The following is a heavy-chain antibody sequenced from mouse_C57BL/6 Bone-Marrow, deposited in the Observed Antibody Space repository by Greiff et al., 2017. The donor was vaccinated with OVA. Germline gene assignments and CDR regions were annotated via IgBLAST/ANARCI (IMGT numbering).Heavy chain of an antibody. CDR2: IDPENGDT. Sequence: EVKLQESGAELVRPGASVKLSCTASGFNIKDDYMHWVKQRPEQGLEWIGWIDPENGDTEYASKFQGKATITADTSSNTAYLQLSSLTSEDTAVYDCTTLWLLRGAWFAYWGQGTLVTVSA. CDR3: TTLWLLRGAWFAY. D-gene: IGHD2-3*01. CDR1: GFNIKDDY. J-gene: IGHJ3*01. V-gene: IGHV14-4*01.